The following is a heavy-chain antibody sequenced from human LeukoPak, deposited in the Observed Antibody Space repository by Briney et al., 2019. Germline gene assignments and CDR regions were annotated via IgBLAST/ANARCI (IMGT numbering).Heavy chain of an antibody. CDR3: EKVATWTYFDS. CDR2: IGDSGVPT. J-gene: IGHJ4*02. D-gene: IGHD3/OR15-3a*01. Sequence: GGSLRLSCAASQFTFTTYAMSWVRQAPGRGLEWVSSIGDSGVPTYYADSVKGRFTISRDNSQNTLYLQMNSLGADDTAVYYCEKVATWTYFDSWGQGTLVTVSS. CDR1: QFTFTTYA. V-gene: IGHV3-23*01.